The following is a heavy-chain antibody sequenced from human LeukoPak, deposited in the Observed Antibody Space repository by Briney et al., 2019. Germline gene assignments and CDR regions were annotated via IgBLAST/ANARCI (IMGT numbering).Heavy chain of an antibody. CDR2: IYSGGST. V-gene: IGHV3-66*01. D-gene: IGHD3-16*02. CDR3: ARTYYDYVWGSYRYTPSTGYYYMDV. J-gene: IGHJ6*03. Sequence: GGSLRLSCAASGFTVSSNYMSWVRQAPGKGLEWVSVIYSGGSTYYADSVKGRFTISRDNSKNTLYLQMNSLRAEDTAVYYCARTYYDYVWGSYRYTPSTGYYYMDVWGKGTTVTISS. CDR1: GFTVSSNY.